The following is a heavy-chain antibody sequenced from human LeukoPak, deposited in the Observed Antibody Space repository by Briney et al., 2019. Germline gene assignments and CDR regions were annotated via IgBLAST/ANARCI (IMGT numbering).Heavy chain of an antibody. Sequence: GGSLRLSCATSGFNFNAYTMHWVRQAPGKGLEWVSFIRGAATTNYADSVKGRFTVSSDNSKNSLYLQMNSLRPEDSGLYYCAKERDGHKDGLTHWGRGTLVTVSS. V-gene: IGHV3-43*01. CDR1: GFNFNAYT. CDR3: AKERDGHKDGLTH. CDR2: IRGAATT. D-gene: IGHD5-24*01. J-gene: IGHJ4*02.